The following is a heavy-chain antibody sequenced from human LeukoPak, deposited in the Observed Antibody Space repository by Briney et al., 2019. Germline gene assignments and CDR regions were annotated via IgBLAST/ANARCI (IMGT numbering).Heavy chain of an antibody. CDR1: GFTFSSSA. CDR3: ATGKLDASGFDFMPTF. J-gene: IGHJ4*02. D-gene: IGHD5-12*01. CDR2: FSRDGINT. Sequence: GGSLRLSCAASGFTFSSSAMHWVRQAPGKGLEWLAVFSRDGINTYYTDSVKGRFTISRDNSKNIFYLQMNSLRIEDTAIYYCATGKLDASGFDFMPTFWGQGTLVSVSS. V-gene: IGHV3-30*10.